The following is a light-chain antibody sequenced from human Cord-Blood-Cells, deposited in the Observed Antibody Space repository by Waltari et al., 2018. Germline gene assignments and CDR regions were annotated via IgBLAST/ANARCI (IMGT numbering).Light chain of an antibody. CDR2: DDS. J-gene: IGLJ2*01. V-gene: IGLV3-21*03. CDR1: NIGSKS. CDR3: QVWDSSRDVV. Sequence: SYVLTQPPSVSVAPGKTARITCGGNNIGSKSVHWYQQKPGQAPVLVVYDDSDRPSGIPGRFAGSNSGNAATLTISRVEAGDEADYYCQVWDSSRDVVFGGGTKLTVL.